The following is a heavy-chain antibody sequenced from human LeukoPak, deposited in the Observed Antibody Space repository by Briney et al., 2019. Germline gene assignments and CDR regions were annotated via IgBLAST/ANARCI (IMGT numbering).Heavy chain of an antibody. D-gene: IGHD3-16*02. Sequence: ASVKVSCKASGYTFTSYGISWVRQAPGQGLEWMGWISAYNGNTNYAQKLQGRVTMTTDTSTSTAYMELRSLRSDDTAVCYCARDPGIVEEDYYYYMDVWGKGTTVTVSS. J-gene: IGHJ6*03. V-gene: IGHV1-18*01. CDR2: ISAYNGNT. CDR3: ARDPGIVEEDYYYYMDV. CDR1: GYTFTSYG.